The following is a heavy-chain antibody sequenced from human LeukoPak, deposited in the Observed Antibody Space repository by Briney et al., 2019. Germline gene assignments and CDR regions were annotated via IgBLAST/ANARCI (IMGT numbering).Heavy chain of an antibody. CDR2: INHSGST. J-gene: IGHJ4*01. Sequence: SETLCLTCAVYGGSFSGYYWSWIGQPPGKGLEWIGEINHSGSTNYNPSLKSRVTISVDTSKNQFSLKLSSVTAADTAVYFCTSGRYFDNSGHRTLVTVSS. CDR3: TSGRYFDN. CDR1: GGSFSGYY. V-gene: IGHV4-34*01.